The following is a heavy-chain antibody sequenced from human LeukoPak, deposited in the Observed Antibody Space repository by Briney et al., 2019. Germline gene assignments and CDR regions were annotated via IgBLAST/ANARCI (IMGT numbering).Heavy chain of an antibody. CDR3: ARSSTPPRAWFDH. J-gene: IGHJ5*02. Sequence: SVKVSCKASGCTFTSYAINWVRQAPGQGLEWMGGIIPNFGTANYAQKFQGRVTMTTDESTSTAYMELSSLRSEDTAVYYCARSSTPPRAWFDHWGQGTLVTVSS. D-gene: IGHD1-14*01. V-gene: IGHV1-69*05. CDR2: IIPNFGTA. CDR1: GCTFTSYA.